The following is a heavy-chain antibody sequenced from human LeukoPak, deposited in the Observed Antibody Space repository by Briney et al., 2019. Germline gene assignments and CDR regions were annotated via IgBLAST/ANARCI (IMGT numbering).Heavy chain of an antibody. Sequence: PGGSLGLSCAASGFTFSDYYMSWIRQAPGKGLEWVSYISSSGSTIYYADSVKGRFTISRDNAKNSLYLQMNSLRAEDTAVYYCARDEKWLDAEYCGMDVWGQGTTVTVSS. CDR2: ISSSGSTI. CDR3: ARDEKWLDAEYCGMDV. CDR1: GFTFSDYY. D-gene: IGHD3-22*01. J-gene: IGHJ6*02. V-gene: IGHV3-11*01.